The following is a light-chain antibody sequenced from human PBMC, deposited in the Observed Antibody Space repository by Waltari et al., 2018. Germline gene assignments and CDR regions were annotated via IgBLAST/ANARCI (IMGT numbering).Light chain of an antibody. Sequence: DVQMTQSQSSLSASVGDTVTITCRASQTISRYLNCYQQQPGKAPKLLIYAATTLQSEVPSRFTGSGSGTDFTLTISSVQPEDFATYYCQQSYSTPRTFGQGTKLDIK. CDR3: QQSYSTPRT. V-gene: IGKV1-39*01. CDR1: QTISRY. J-gene: IGKJ2*01. CDR2: AAT.